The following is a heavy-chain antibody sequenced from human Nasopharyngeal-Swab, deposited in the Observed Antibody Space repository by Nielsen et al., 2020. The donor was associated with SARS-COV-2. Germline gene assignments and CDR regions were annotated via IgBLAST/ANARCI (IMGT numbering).Heavy chain of an antibody. CDR1: GFTFSGYA. J-gene: IGHJ5*02. Sequence: GGSLRLSFAASGFTFSGYAMNWVRQAPGKGLEWVSGISGTGDETYYADSVKGRFTISRDRSKNTLYLQMNSLRAEDTAVYYCAKDSGAGFCNDGSCFPTNHWGQGTLVTVSS. CDR2: ISGTGDET. V-gene: IGHV3-23*01. CDR3: AKDSGAGFCNDGSCFPTNH. D-gene: IGHD2-15*01.